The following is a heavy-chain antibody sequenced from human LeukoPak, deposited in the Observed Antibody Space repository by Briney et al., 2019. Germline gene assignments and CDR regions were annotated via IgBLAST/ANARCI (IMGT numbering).Heavy chain of an antibody. J-gene: IGHJ4*02. CDR2: IIPILGIA. CDR3: ARGGSGDHFDY. D-gene: IGHD2-21*01. V-gene: IGHV1-69*04. Sequence: ASVKVSCKASGGTFSSYAISWVRQAPGQGLEWMGRIIPILGIANYAQKFQGRVTITADKSTSTAYMELSSLRSEDTAVYYCARGGSGDHFDYWGQGTLVTVSS. CDR1: GGTFSSYA.